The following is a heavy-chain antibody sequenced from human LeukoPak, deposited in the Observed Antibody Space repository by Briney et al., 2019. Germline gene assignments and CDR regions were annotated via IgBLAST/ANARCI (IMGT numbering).Heavy chain of an antibody. CDR2: ISGSSGMT. Sequence: GGSLRLSCAASGFTISSYAMSWVRQAPGKGLEWVSGISGSSGMTYYIDSVKGRFTISRDTSKNTLYLQMNSLRVDDTAVYYCAKDSRAALPSYYGIDVWGQGTTVTVSS. J-gene: IGHJ6*02. D-gene: IGHD6-25*01. V-gene: IGHV3-23*01. CDR1: GFTISSYA. CDR3: AKDSRAALPSYYGIDV.